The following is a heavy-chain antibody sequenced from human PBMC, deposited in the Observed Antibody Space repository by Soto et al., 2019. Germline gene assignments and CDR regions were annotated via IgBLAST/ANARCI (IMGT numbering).Heavy chain of an antibody. CDR2: IYYSGST. J-gene: IGHJ6*02. D-gene: IGHD3-3*01. CDR1: GGSISSGGYY. V-gene: IGHV4-31*03. Sequence: LSLTCTVSGGSISSGGYYWSWIRQHPGKGLEWIGYIYYSGSTYYNPSLKSRVTISVDTSKNQFSLKLSSVTAADTAVYYCARSVRTIFGVVAPRYYYGMDVWGQGTTVTVSS. CDR3: ARSVRTIFGVVAPRYYYGMDV.